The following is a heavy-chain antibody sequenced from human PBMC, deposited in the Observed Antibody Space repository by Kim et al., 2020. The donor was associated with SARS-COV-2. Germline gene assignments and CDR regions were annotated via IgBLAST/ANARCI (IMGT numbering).Heavy chain of an antibody. Sequence: SETLSLTCAVYGGSFSGYYWSWIRQPPGKGLEWIGEINHSGSTNYNPSLKSRVTISVDTSKNQFSLKLSSVTAADTAVYYCARGADYFDYWGQGTLVTV. J-gene: IGHJ4*02. CDR2: INHSGST. CDR3: ARGADYFDY. V-gene: IGHV4-34*01. CDR1: GGSFSGYY.